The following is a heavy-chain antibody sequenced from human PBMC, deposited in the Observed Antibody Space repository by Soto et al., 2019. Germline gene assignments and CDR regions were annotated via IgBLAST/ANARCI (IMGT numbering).Heavy chain of an antibody. CDR2: IYGGGRT. Sequence: EVQLVESGGGLVQPGGSLRLSCAASGFTVSSNYMSWVRQAPGKGLEWVSIIYGGGRTNYADSVKGRFTVSRDNYKNTLYLQMNILRAEDTAMYYCCGPSTVTINWFFYLWGRGTLVTVSS. V-gene: IGHV3-66*01. CDR1: GFTVSSNY. CDR3: CGPSTVTINWFFYL. J-gene: IGHJ2*01. D-gene: IGHD4-17*01.